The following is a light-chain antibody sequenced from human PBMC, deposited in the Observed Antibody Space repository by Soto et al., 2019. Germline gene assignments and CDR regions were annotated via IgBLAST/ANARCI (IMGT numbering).Light chain of an antibody. CDR3: NSYTGSSTYV. V-gene: IGLV2-18*02. CDR2: EVS. CDR1: SSDVGSYNR. Sequence: SALTQPPSVSGSPGQSVAISCTGTSSDVGSYNRVSRYQQPPGAAPKLMIYEVSNRPSGVPDRFSGSKSGNTASLTISGLQAEDEADYYCNSYTGSSTYVFGTGTKVTVL. J-gene: IGLJ1*01.